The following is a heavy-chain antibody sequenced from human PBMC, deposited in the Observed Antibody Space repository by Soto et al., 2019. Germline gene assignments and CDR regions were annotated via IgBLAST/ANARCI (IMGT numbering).Heavy chain of an antibody. CDR1: GGSISSYY. CDR2: VYYTGTT. V-gene: IGHV4-59*12. Sequence: SETLSLTCTVSGGSISSYYWSWIRQPPGKGLEWIGYVYYTGTTTYNPSIKSRVTISVDSSKNQFSLNLTSVGAGDTAVYYCARATVTTPYYFDYWGQGALVTVSS. J-gene: IGHJ4*02. D-gene: IGHD1-1*01. CDR3: ARATVTTPYYFDY.